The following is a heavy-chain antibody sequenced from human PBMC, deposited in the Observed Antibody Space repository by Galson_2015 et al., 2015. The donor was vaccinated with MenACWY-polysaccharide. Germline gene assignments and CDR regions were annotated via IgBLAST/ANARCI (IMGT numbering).Heavy chain of an antibody. Sequence: SLRLSCAPSGFTFSSNAMSWVRQAPGKGLEWVSAISGTGDSIRYADSVKGRFTISRDASKNTLYLQMSRLRAEDTALYYCAISRGFSSGWKYFDYWGQGTLVTVSA. D-gene: IGHD6-19*01. CDR1: GFTFSSNA. CDR3: AISRGFSSGWKYFDY. V-gene: IGHV3-23*01. CDR2: ISGTGDSI. J-gene: IGHJ4*02.